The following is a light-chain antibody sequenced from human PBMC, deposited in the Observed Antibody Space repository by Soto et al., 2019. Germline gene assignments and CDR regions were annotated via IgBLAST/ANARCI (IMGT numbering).Light chain of an antibody. Sequence: IQMTQSPLSLSASVGDRVIITCRASRDVGNDLGWYQQKPGKAPKLLIFTASTLHSGVPSRFIGSGSGTVFTLTINSLHPEDFATYFCLQDYNLPRTFGQGTTVES. J-gene: IGKJ1*01. CDR2: TAS. CDR3: LQDYNLPRT. V-gene: IGKV1-6*01. CDR1: RDVGND.